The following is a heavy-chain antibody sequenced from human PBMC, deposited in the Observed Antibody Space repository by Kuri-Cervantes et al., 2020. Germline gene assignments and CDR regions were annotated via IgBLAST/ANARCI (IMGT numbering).Heavy chain of an antibody. CDR3: ARAPGSRGVVPAAFDI. Sequence: SETLSLTCTVSGGSISSYYWSWIRQPPGKGLEWIGYIYYSGSTNYNPSLKSRVTISVDTSKNQFSLKLSSVTAADTAAYYCARAPGSRGVVPAAFDIWGQGTMVTVS. J-gene: IGHJ3*02. V-gene: IGHV4-59*01. CDR1: GGSISSYY. CDR2: IYYSGST. D-gene: IGHD2-2*01.